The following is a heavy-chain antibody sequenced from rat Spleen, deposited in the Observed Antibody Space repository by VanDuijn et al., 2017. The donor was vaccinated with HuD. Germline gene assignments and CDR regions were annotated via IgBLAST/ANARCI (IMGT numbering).Heavy chain of an antibody. V-gene: IGHV5-29*01. Sequence: EVQLVESDGGLVRPGRSLKLSCAASGFTFSDYYMALVRQAPTEGLEWVETFSYDGRTTYYRDSVKGRFTISRDNAKSTLYLQMDSLRSEDTATYYCVRHRDYYNSYVYAFDYWGQGVMVTVSS. CDR3: VRHRDYYNSYVYAFDY. CDR1: GFTFSDYY. J-gene: IGHJ2*01. D-gene: IGHD1-2*01. CDR2: FSYDGRTT.